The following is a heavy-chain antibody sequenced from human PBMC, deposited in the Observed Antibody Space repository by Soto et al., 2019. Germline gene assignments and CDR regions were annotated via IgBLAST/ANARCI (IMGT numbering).Heavy chain of an antibody. CDR1: GYTLTELS. Sequence: GASVKVSCKVSGYTLTELSMHWVRQAPGKGLEWMGGFDPEDGETIYAQKFQGRVTMTEDTSTDTAYMELSSRRSEDTAVYYCATGTTHSSSFLPRYYYYYGMDVWGQGTTVTVSS. V-gene: IGHV1-24*01. CDR2: FDPEDGET. CDR3: ATGTTHSSSFLPRYYYYYGMDV. J-gene: IGHJ6*02. D-gene: IGHD6-13*01.